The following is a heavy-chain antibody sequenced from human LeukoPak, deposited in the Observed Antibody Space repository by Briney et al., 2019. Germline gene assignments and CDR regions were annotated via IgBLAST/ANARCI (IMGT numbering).Heavy chain of an antibody. D-gene: IGHD2-2*01. J-gene: IGHJ4*02. CDR3: ARYCTRTSCYVEQSGYDTFDS. CDR1: GYTLTELS. V-gene: IGHV1-24*01. Sequence: ASVKVSCKVSGYTLTELSMHWVRQAPGKGLEWMGGFDPEDGETIYAQKLQGRVTMTTDTSTSTAYMELRSLRSDDTAVYYCARYCTRTSCYVEQSGYDTFDSWGQGTLVTVSS. CDR2: FDPEDGET.